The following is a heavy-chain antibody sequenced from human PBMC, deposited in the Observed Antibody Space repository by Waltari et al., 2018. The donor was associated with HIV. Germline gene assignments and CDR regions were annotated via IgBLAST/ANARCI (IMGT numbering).Heavy chain of an antibody. CDR3: VRGYAAAAPYYGLDV. J-gene: IGHJ6*02. CDR2: VNHVGSA. V-gene: IGHV4-34*02. CDR1: GGSCSGYY. D-gene: IGHD6-13*01. Sequence: VRLESWGTGPLKPSETLSLSCSVYGGSCSGYYWSWIRQFPERGLEWIAEVNHVGSAKYNPSLESRVSISVDTSKKQFYLKVRSVTAAATAVYYCVRGYAAAAPYYGLDVWGQGTAVSVSS.